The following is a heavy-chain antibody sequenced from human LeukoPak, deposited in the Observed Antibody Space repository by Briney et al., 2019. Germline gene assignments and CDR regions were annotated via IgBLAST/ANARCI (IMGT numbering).Heavy chain of an antibody. CDR2: IKHDGSEK. V-gene: IGHV3-7*05. CDR3: ASNARILGY. J-gene: IGHJ4*02. D-gene: IGHD2/OR15-2a*01. Sequence: GGSLRLSCAASGFTFSTYWMSWVRQAPGKGLEWMANIKHDGSEKNYVDSVRGRFTISRDNAKNSLYLQMDSLRAEDTAVYYCASNARILGYWGQGILVTVSS. CDR1: GFTFSTYW.